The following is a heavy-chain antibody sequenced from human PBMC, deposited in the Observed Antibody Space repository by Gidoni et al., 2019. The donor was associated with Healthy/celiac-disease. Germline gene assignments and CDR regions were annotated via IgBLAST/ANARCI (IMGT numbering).Heavy chain of an antibody. D-gene: IGHD2-2*01. CDR3: ARDTTRYQLLHGMDV. V-gene: IGHV1-18*01. CDR1: GYTFTSYG. Sequence: QVQLLQSGAEVKKPWASVQFSCKASGYTFTSYGISWVRQAPGQGLEWMGWISDYNGNTNYAQKLQGRVTMTTDTSTSTAYMELRSLGSDDTAVYYCARDTTRYQLLHGMDVWGQGTTVTVSS. CDR2: ISDYNGNT. J-gene: IGHJ6*02.